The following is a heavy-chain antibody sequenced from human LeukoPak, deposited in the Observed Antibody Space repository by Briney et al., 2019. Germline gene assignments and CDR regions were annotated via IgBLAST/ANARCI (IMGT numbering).Heavy chain of an antibody. CDR1: GFTFSSYG. V-gene: IGHV3-30*03. D-gene: IGHD2-15*01. J-gene: IGHJ4*02. CDR2: ISYDGSNK. Sequence: GGSLRLSCAASGFTFSSYGMHWVRQAPGKGLEWVAVISYDGSNKYYADSVKGRFTISRDNSKNTLYLQMNSLRADDTAVYYCARCSGDGCHHSDDFWGQGTLVTVSS. CDR3: ARCSGDGCHHSDDF.